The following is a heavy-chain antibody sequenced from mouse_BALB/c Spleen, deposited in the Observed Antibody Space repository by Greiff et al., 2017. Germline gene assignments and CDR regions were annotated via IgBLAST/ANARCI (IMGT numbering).Heavy chain of an antibody. CDR1: GYSITSDYA. CDR3: ARSLLRFDY. D-gene: IGHD1-2*01. Sequence: EVQLQQSGPGLVKPSQSLSLTCTVTGYSITSDYAWNWIRQFPGNKLEWMGYISYSGSTSYNPSLKSRISITRDTSKNQFFLQLNSVTTEDTATYYCARSLLRFDYWGQGTTLTVSS. V-gene: IGHV3-2*02. CDR2: ISYSGST. J-gene: IGHJ2*01.